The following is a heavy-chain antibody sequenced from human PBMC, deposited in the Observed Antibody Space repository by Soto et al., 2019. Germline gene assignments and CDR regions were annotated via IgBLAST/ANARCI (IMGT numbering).Heavy chain of an antibody. Sequence: PSVTLSLPCTVSGGSISSGDYYWSWIRQPPGKGLEWIGYIYYSGSTYYNPALKSRVTISVDTSKNHFSLKLSSVTAEDTAVYYCATSHTSGWHWWCEPWGQGTLVTVSS. CDR1: GGSISSGDYY. D-gene: IGHD6-19*01. J-gene: IGHJ5*02. CDR2: IYYSGST. V-gene: IGHV4-30-4*01. CDR3: ATSHTSGWHWWCEP.